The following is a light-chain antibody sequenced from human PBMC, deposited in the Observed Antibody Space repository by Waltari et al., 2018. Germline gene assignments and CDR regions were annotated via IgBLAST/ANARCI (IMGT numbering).Light chain of an antibody. V-gene: IGKV1-39*01. CDR2: AAS. Sequence: DIQMTQSPSSLSASVGDRVTITFRASQIISSYLNWYQQKPGKAPKLLIYAASSLQSGVPSRFSGSGSGTDFTLTISSLQPEDFATYYCQQSYSTPFTFGPGTKGDIK. CDR3: QQSYSTPFT. CDR1: QIISSY. J-gene: IGKJ3*01.